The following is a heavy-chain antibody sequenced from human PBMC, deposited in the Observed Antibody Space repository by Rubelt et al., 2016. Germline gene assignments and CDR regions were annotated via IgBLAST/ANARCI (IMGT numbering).Heavy chain of an antibody. J-gene: IGHJ6*02. CDR3: ASASYYYDSSGYLPRHLDYYYGMDV. Sequence: QVQLVQSGSELKKPGASVKVSCKASGYTFTSYAMNWVRQAPGQGLEWMGWINTNTGNPTYAQGFTGRFVFSLDTSVSTAYLQISSLKAEDTAVYYCASASYYYDSSGYLPRHLDYYYGMDVWGQGTTVTVSS. CDR2: INTNTGNP. V-gene: IGHV7-4-1*02. CDR1: GYTFTSYA. D-gene: IGHD3-22*01.